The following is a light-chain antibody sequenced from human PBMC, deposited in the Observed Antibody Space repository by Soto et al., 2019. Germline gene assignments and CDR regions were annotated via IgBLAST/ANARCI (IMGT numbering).Light chain of an antibody. J-gene: IGKJ5*01. CDR1: QDINNY. CDR3: QQSHSTSSVT. Sequence: DIQMTQAPSSLSASGGDTVTITCRASQDINNYLAWYQQQSGKAPKLLIYAAATLQSGGPPRCSGSGFGRDLTLTINSLQPEDVATYYCQQSHSTSSVTVGQGTRLEI. CDR2: AAA. V-gene: IGKV1-39*01.